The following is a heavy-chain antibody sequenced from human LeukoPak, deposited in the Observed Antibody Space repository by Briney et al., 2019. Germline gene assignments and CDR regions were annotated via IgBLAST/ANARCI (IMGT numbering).Heavy chain of an antibody. V-gene: IGHV3-23*01. CDR1: GFTFSSYA. J-gene: IGHJ4*02. Sequence: PGGSLRLSCAASGFTFSSYAMSWVRQAPGKGLEWVSAISGSGGSTYYADSVKGRFTISRDNSKNTLYLQMNSLRAEDTAVYYCAADHCSSTSCYAATTDYWGQGTLVTVSS. D-gene: IGHD2-2*01. CDR2: ISGSGGST. CDR3: AADHCSSTSCYAATTDY.